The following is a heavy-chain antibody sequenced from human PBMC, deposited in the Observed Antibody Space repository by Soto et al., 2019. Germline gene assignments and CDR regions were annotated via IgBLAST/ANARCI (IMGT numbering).Heavy chain of an antibody. CDR3: ARTRSFTLGFYYDGMDV. D-gene: IGHD6-6*01. CDR1: GYSFASYW. CDR2: IYPGDSDT. V-gene: IGHV5-51*01. Sequence: PGASLKISCQGSGYSFASYWIGWVRQLPGKDLEWMGIIYPGDSDTRYRPSFQGQVTISADKSLRTAYLQCTSLKASDTALYYCARTRSFTLGFYYDGMDVWGQGTTVTVSS. J-gene: IGHJ6*02.